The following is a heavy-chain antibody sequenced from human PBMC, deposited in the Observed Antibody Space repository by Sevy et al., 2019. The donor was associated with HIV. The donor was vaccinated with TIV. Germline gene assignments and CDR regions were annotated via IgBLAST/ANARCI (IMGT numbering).Heavy chain of an antibody. D-gene: IGHD5-12*01. CDR1: GFTFSSYS. J-gene: IGHJ4*02. CDR3: ARGKRRDGYNYSY. CDR2: ISSSSSTI. Sequence: GGSLRLSCAASGFTFSSYSMSWVRQAPGKGLEWVSYISSSSSTIYYADSVKGRFTISRDNAKNSLYLQMNSLRDEDTAVYYCARGKRRDGYNYSYWGQGTLVTVSS. V-gene: IGHV3-48*02.